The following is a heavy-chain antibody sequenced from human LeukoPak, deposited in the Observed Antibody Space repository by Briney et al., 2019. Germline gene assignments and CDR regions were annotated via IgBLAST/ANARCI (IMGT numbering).Heavy chain of an antibody. J-gene: IGHJ4*02. CDR2: ISYDGSKK. CDR3: ARDNYNAY. CDR1: GFTFSSYG. V-gene: IGHV3-30*03. Sequence: PGGSLRLSCAASGFTFSSYGMHWVRQAPGKGLEWVAIISYDGSKKDYADSAKGRFTISRDNSKNTLYLQMNSLRAEDTAVYYCARDNYNAYWGQGTLVTVSS.